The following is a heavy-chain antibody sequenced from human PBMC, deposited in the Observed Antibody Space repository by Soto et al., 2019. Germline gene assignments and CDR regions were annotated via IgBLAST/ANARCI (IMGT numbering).Heavy chain of an antibody. CDR1: GGSITGAYY. D-gene: IGHD2-15*01. V-gene: IGHV4-31*03. Sequence: QVQLQESGPGLVKSSETLSLTCNVSGGSITGAYYWNWIRQHPGKVLEWIGSIHYRGSTYYNPSLKTRITISLDRSNNQFSLKLSSVTAADTAVYYCARVRDSFGLDVWGQGTTVTVSS. CDR3: ARVRDSFGLDV. J-gene: IGHJ6*02. CDR2: IHYRGST.